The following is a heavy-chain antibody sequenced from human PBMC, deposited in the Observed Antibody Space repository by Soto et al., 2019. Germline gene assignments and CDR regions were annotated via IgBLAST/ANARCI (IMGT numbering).Heavy chain of an antibody. D-gene: IGHD3-10*01. V-gene: IGHV5-51*01. CDR1: GYTFSNFW. CDR2: IYPGDSDA. CDR3: ARQGGEYNTMSDY. J-gene: IGHJ4*02. Sequence: GESLKISCQSSGYTFSNFWIGWVRQLPGKGLEWMGMIYPGDSDARYSPSFEGQVTFSVDKSINTAYLQWNSLKASDTAMYYCARQGGEYNTMSDYWGQGTLVTVSS.